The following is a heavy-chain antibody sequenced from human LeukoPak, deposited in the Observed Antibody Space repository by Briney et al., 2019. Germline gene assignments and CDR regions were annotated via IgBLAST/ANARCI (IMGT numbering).Heavy chain of an antibody. V-gene: IGHV3-30*05. CDR3: ARGTGTYDSSGYSA. CDR1: GFTFRSYA. D-gene: IGHD3-22*01. CDR2: IEYDGSNN. Sequence: AGSLTLTCAASGFTFRSYARHWVRQAPGKGLEWVALIEYDGSNNYYADSVKGRFTIARGKSKTSLSLQMISLRAEGTAVYYCARGTGTYDSSGYSAWGQGTLVTVPS. J-gene: IGHJ5*02.